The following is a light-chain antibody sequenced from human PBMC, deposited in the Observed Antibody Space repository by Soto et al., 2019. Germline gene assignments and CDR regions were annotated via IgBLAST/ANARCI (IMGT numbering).Light chain of an antibody. CDR2: AAS. CDR3: QHYNSYSEA. V-gene: IGKV1-39*01. Sequence: DIQMTQSPSSLSASVRDRVTVTCRASQTISNYLNWYQQKPGKAPKLLIYAASNLQSGVPSRFSGSGSGTDFTLTISSLQPDDFATYYCQHYNSYSEAFGQGTKVELK. CDR1: QTISNY. J-gene: IGKJ1*01.